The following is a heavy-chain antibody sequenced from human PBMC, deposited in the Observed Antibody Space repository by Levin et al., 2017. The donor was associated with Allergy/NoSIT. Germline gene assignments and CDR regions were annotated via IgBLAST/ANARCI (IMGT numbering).Heavy chain of an antibody. J-gene: IGHJ3*02. D-gene: IGHD3-10*01. V-gene: IGHV1-46*01. CDR1: GYTFTSYY. Sequence: GESLKISCKASGYTFTSYYMHWVRQAPGQGLEWMGIINPSGGSTSYAQKFQGRVTMTRDTSTSTVYMELSSLRSEDTAVYYCARIKITMVRGVSLPYRSDAFDIWGQGTMVTVSS. CDR3: ARIKITMVRGVSLPYRSDAFDI. CDR2: INPSGGST.